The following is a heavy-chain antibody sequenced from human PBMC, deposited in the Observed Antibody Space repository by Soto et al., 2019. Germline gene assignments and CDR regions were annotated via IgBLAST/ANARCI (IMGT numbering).Heavy chain of an antibody. V-gene: IGHV4-59*12. CDR3: ARTYYYRSGTYFAWFDP. CDR2: THNSGST. D-gene: IGHD3-10*01. CDR1: GSSISSYY. J-gene: IGHJ5*02. Sequence: SETLSLTCTVSGSSISSYYWSWIRQPPGKGLEWIGYTHNSGSTNYNPSLKSRVTISVDTSKNQFSLKLSSVTAADTAVYFCARTYYYRSGTYFAWFDPWGQGTLVTVSS.